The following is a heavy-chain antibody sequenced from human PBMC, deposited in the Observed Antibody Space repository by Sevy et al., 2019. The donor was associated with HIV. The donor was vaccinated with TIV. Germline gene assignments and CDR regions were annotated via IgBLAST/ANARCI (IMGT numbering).Heavy chain of an antibody. CDR1: GYTFTGYY. J-gene: IGHJ1*01. V-gene: IGHV1-2*06. Sequence: ASLKVSCKASGYTFTGYYMHWVRQAPGQGLEWMGRINPNSGGTNYAQKFQGRVTMTRDTSISTAYMELSRLRSDDTAVYYCARVRGARYCSGGSCGSSEYFQHWGQGTLVTVSS. CDR2: INPNSGGT. D-gene: IGHD2-15*01. CDR3: ARVRGARYCSGGSCGSSEYFQH.